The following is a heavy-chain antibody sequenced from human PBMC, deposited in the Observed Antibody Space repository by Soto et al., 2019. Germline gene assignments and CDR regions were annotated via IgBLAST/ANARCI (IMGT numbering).Heavy chain of an antibody. CDR1: GGSISSGGYY. CDR3: ARVGASGYGGEDAFAI. J-gene: IGHJ3*02. D-gene: IGHD5-12*01. V-gene: IGHV4-31*03. CDR2: IYYSGST. Sequence: QVQLQESGPGLVKPSQTLSLTCTVSGGSISSGGYYWSWIRQHPGKGLEWIGYIYYSGSTYYNPSLKRRLTTSGYTSKNQFSLKLSSVTAAVTAVYYCARVGASGYGGEDAFAIWGQGTMVTVAS.